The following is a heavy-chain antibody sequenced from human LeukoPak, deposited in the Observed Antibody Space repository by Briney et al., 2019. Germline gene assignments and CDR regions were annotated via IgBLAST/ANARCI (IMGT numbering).Heavy chain of an antibody. CDR2: ISDSGGST. V-gene: IGHV3-23*01. J-gene: IGHJ4*02. CDR3: AKDRRGCSSTSCYYQFDY. Sequence: GGSLRLSCAASGFTFSSYAMSWVRQAPGKGLEWVSAISDSGGSTYHADSVKGRFTISRDNSKNTVYLQMNSLRAEDTAVYYRAKDRRGCSSTSCYYQFDYWGQGTLVTVSS. D-gene: IGHD2-2*01. CDR1: GFTFSSYA.